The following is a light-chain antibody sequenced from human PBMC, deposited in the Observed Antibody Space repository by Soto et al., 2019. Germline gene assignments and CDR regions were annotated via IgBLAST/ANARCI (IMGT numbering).Light chain of an antibody. V-gene: IGLV1-44*01. CDR3: AAWDDRLKGYV. CDR2: NND. Sequence: QSVLTQPPSASGTPGHRVTISCSGSGSNFGSNTVNWYQHLPGTAPKLLIYNNDQRPSGVPERFSGSKSGTSASLAISGLQSDDEADYYCAAWDDRLKGYVFGTGTKLTVL. CDR1: GSNFGSNT. J-gene: IGLJ1*01.